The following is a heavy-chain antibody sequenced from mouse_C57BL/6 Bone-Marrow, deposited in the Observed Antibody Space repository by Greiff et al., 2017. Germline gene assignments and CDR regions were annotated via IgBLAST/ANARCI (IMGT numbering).Heavy chain of an antibody. D-gene: IGHD1-1*01. J-gene: IGHJ3*01. V-gene: IGHV5-6*01. CDR1: GFTFSSYG. CDR2: ISSGGSYT. Sequence: EVQGVESGGDLVKPGGSLKLSCAASGFTFSSYGMSWVRQTPDKRLEWVATISSGGSYTYYPDSVKGRFTISRDNAKNTLYLQMSSLKSEDTAMYYWEREGIYYYCSSYDWFAYWGQGTLVTVSA. CDR3: EREGIYYYCSSYDWFAY.